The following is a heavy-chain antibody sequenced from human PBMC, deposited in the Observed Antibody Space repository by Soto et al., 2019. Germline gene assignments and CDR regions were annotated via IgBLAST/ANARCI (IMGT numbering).Heavy chain of an antibody. Sequence: QVHLVQSGAEVKKPGASVKVSCKGSGYGFTTYGITWVRQAPGQGLEWMAWISAHNGNTNYAQKLQGRVTVTRDTCTSTAYMELRSRRSDDTAVYYCARGRYGDYWGQGALVTVS. CDR2: ISAHNGNT. CDR3: ARGRYGDY. J-gene: IGHJ4*02. V-gene: IGHV1-18*01. D-gene: IGHD1-1*01. CDR1: GYGFTTYG.